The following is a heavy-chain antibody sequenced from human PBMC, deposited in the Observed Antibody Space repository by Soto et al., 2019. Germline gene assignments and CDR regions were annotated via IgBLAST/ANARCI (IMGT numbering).Heavy chain of an antibody. V-gene: IGHV3-23*01. Sequence: PGGSLRLSCAASGFTFSSYAMSWVRQAPGKGLEWVSAISGSGGSTYYADSVKGRFTISRDNSKNTLYLQMNSLRAEDTAVYYCAKGDRVVVVAAPAGGMDVWGQGTTVTVSS. J-gene: IGHJ6*02. CDR2: ISGSGGST. CDR1: GFTFSSYA. D-gene: IGHD2-15*01. CDR3: AKGDRVVVVAAPAGGMDV.